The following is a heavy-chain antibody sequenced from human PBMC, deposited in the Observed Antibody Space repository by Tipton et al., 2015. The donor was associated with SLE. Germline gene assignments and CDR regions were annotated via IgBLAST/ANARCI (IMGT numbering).Heavy chain of an antibody. Sequence: QLVQSGAVVKKPGASVKVSCKASGYTFTSYGISWGRQAPGQGLEWMGWISAYNGNTNYAQKLQGRVTMPTDTSTSTAYMELRSLRSDDTAVYYCARDQFKYYDGSGSPYYFDYWGQGTLVTVSS. J-gene: IGHJ4*02. D-gene: IGHD3-10*01. V-gene: IGHV1-18*04. CDR3: ARDQFKYYDGSGSPYYFDY. CDR1: GYTFTSYG. CDR2: ISAYNGNT.